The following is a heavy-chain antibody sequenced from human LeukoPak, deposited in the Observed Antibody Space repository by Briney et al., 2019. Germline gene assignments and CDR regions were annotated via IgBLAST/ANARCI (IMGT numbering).Heavy chain of an antibody. CDR2: IYTSGST. V-gene: IGHV4-4*07. D-gene: IGHD3-3*01. J-gene: IGHJ6*02. CDR1: GGSISSYY. CDR3: ARDLSYYDFWSGSGNYYYYGMDV. Sequence: SETLSVTCTVSGGSISSYYWSWIRQPAGKGLEWIGRIYTSGSTNYNPSLKSRVTMSVDTSKNQFSLKLSSVTAADTAVYYCARDLSYYDFWSGSGNYYYYGMDVWGQGTTVTVSS.